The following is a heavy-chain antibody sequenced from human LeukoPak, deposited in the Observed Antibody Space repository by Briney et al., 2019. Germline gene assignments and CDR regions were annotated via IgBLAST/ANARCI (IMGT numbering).Heavy chain of an antibody. CDR2: IYYSGST. D-gene: IGHD6-13*01. CDR3: AREAGPIAAGSNDY. CDR1: GGSISSSSYY. Sequence: PSETLSLTCTVSGGSISSSSYYWGWIRQPPGKGLEWIGSIYYSGSTYYNPSLKSRVTISVDTSKHQFSLKLSSVTAADTAVYYCAREAGPIAAGSNDYWGQGTLVTVSS. V-gene: IGHV4-39*07. J-gene: IGHJ4*02.